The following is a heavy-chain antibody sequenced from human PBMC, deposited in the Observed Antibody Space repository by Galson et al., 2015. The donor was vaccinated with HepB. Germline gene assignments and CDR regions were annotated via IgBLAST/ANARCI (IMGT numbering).Heavy chain of an antibody. Sequence: SVKVSCKASGGTFSSYAISWVRQAPGQGLEWMGGIIPIFGTANYAQKFQGRVTITADESTSTAYMELSSLRSEDTAVYYCARGSGDYASGRPPPFDYWGQGTLVTVSS. CDR1: GGTFSSYA. CDR2: IIPIFGTA. D-gene: IGHD3-10*01. CDR3: ARGSGDYASGRPPPFDY. V-gene: IGHV1-69*13. J-gene: IGHJ4*02.